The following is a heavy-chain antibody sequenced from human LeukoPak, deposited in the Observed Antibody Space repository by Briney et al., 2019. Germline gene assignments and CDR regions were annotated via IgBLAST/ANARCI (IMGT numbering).Heavy chain of an antibody. J-gene: IGHJ3*02. CDR2: IYSGGST. CDR1: GFTVSSNY. CDR3: ARAHGRYCSSTSCRTDDAFDI. D-gene: IGHD2-2*01. Sequence: GGSLRLSCAASGFTVSSNYMSWVRQAPGKGLEWVSVIYSGGSTYYADSVKGRFTISRDNSKNTLYLQMNSLRAEDTAVYYCARAHGRYCSSTSCRTDDAFDIWGQGTTVTVSS. V-gene: IGHV3-66*02.